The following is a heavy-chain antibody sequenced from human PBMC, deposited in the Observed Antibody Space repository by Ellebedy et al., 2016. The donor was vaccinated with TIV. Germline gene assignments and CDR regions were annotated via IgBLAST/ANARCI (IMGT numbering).Heavy chain of an antibody. J-gene: IGHJ4*02. V-gene: IGHV3-48*01. Sequence: PGGSLRLSCADCGFTFSSHSVTWVRRLPGKGREWVSAIVSTGFAIYYADSVKGRFTISRDNSKNTLYLQMNSLGAEDTAVYYCALGFLDYWGQGTLVTVSS. CDR3: ALGFLDY. CDR2: IVSTGFAI. CDR1: GFTFSSHS.